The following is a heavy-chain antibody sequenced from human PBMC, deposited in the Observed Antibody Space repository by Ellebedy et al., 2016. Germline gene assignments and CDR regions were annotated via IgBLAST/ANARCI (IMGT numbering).Heavy chain of an antibody. J-gene: IGHJ4*02. V-gene: IGHV4-59*12. Sequence: SETLSLXCTVSGGSISSYYWSWIRQPPGKGLEWIGYIYHSGSTYYNPSLKSRVTISVDRSKNQFSLKLSSVTAADTAVYYCASLVSIAAAGRDYWGQGTLVTVSS. D-gene: IGHD6-13*01. CDR3: ASLVSIAAAGRDY. CDR2: IYHSGST. CDR1: GGSISSYY.